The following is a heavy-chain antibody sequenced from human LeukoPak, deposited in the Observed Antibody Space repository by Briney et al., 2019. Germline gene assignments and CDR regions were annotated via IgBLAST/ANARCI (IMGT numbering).Heavy chain of an antibody. D-gene: IGHD1-26*01. J-gene: IGHJ4*02. CDR2: LSYSEDT. CDR1: GDSISSSGYY. Sequence: SETLSLTCSVSGDSISSSGYYWGRICQPPGKGLEWIGSLSYSEDTYYNPSLKSRVTISVGTSKTQFSLNLTSVTASDTAVYYCARSRYGSYYPFDFWGQGTLVTLSS. CDR3: ARSRYGSYYPFDF. V-gene: IGHV4-39*01.